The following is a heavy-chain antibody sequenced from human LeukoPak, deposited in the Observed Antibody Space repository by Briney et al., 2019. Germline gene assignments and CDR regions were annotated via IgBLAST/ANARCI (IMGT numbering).Heavy chain of an antibody. CDR2: IRYDGSNK. D-gene: IGHD6-19*01. J-gene: IGHJ4*02. CDR3: AKDSGYSSGWYAEGGDY. V-gene: IGHV3-30*02. Sequence: GGSLRLSCAASGFTFSSYGMHWVRQAPGKGLEWVAFIRYDGSNKYYADSVKGRFTISRDNSKNTLYLQMNSLRAEDTAVYYCAKDSGYSSGWYAEGGDYWGQGTLVTVSS. CDR1: GFTFSSYG.